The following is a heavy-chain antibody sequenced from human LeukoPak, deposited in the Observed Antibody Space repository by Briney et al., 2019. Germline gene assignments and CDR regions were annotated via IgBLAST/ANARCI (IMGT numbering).Heavy chain of an antibody. J-gene: IGHJ6*03. Sequence: PSETLSLTCIVSGGSISSSSYYWGWIRQPPGKGLEWIGSIYYSGSTSYYPSLKSRVTISLDTSKNQFSLKLSSVTAADTAVYYCARVTQGYYYYYMDVWGKGTTVTISS. CDR2: IYYSGST. CDR3: ARVTQGYYYYYMDV. V-gene: IGHV4-39*07. CDR1: GGSISSSSYY.